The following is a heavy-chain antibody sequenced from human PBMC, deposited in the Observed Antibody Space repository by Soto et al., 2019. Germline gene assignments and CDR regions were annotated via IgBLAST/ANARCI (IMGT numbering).Heavy chain of an antibody. V-gene: IGHV4-39*01. CDR1: YGSISSRSYY. D-gene: IGHD1-1*01. CDR3: ARGVVEGVTTNFDY. J-gene: IGHJ4*02. Sequence: PSETLCLTCTVAYGSISSRSYYCGLIRQPPGEGLEWIGSIYYSGSTYYNPSLKSRVTISVDTSKNQFSLKLSSVTAADTVVYYCARGVVEGVTTNFDYWGQGTLVTVSS. CDR2: IYYSGST.